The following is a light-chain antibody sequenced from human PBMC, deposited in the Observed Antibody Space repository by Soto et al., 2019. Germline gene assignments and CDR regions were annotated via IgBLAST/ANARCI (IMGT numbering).Light chain of an antibody. Sequence: DIVLTQSPGTLSLSPGERATLSCRASQSVSSSYLAWYQKKPGQAPRILIYGAYSRATGIPDRLSGSGSGTEFTLTISSLQSEELAVYYGQQYNNWPQTFGQGTKVDIK. CDR2: GAY. J-gene: IGKJ1*01. CDR3: QQYNNWPQT. V-gene: IGKV3-20*01. CDR1: QSVSSSY.